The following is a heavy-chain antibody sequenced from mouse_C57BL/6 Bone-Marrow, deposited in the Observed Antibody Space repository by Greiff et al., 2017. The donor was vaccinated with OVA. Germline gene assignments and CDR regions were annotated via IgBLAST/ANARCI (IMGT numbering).Heavy chain of an antibody. Sequence: EVQLVESGGGLVKPGGSLKLSCAASGFTFSSYAMSWVRQTPEKRLEWVATISDGGSYTYYPDNVKGRFTISRDNAKNNLYLQMSDLKAEDTAMYYCARDGGAYWGQGTLVTVSA. J-gene: IGHJ3*01. CDR3: ARDGGAY. CDR2: ISDGGSYT. V-gene: IGHV5-4*01. CDR1: GFTFSSYA.